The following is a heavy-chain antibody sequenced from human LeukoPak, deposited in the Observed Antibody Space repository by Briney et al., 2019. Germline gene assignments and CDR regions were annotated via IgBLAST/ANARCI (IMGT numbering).Heavy chain of an antibody. V-gene: IGHV1-69*06. CDR1: GGTFSSYA. CDR3: ASSGGYSGYDYRLDY. D-gene: IGHD5-12*01. CDR2: IIPIFGTA. J-gene: IGHJ4*02. Sequence: SVKVSCKASGGTFSSYAISWVRQAPGQGLEWMGGIIPIFGTANYAQKFQGRVTITADKSTSTAYMELSSLRSEDTAVYYCASSGGYSGYDYRLDYWGQGTLVTVSS.